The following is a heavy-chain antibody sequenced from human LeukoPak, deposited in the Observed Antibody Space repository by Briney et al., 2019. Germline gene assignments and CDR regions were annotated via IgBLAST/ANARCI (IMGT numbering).Heavy chain of an antibody. V-gene: IGHV4-4*02. CDR3: ARLRLIYGVARGDPGFDP. CDR2: IYHSGST. CDR1: GDSISNNNW. Sequence: SETLSLTCAVSGDSISNNNWWNWVRQPPGKGLEWIGEIYHSGSTNYNPSLKNRVTISVDTSKNQFSLKLSSVTAADTALYYCARLRLIYGVARGDPGFDPWGQGTLVTVSS. J-gene: IGHJ5*02. D-gene: IGHD3-10*01.